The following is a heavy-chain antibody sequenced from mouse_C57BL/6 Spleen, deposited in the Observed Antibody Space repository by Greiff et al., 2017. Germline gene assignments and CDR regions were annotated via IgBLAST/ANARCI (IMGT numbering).Heavy chain of an antibody. CDR1: GFTFSSYT. CDR2: ISGGGGNT. D-gene: IGHD2-4*01. CDR3: ARRHDYDDGFAY. J-gene: IGHJ3*01. V-gene: IGHV5-9*01. Sequence: DVMLVESGGGLVKPGGSLKLSCAASGFTFSSYTMSWVRQTPEKRLEWVATISGGGGNTYYPDSVKGRFTISRDNAKNTLYLQMSSLRSEDTALYYCARRHDYDDGFAYWGQGTLVTVSA.